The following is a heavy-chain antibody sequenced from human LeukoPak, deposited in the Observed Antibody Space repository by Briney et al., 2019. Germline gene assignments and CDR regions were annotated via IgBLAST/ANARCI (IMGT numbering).Heavy chain of an antibody. J-gene: IGHJ4*02. V-gene: IGHV3-20*04. CDR3: AKDTGWHYYDILTGYFNNPYFDY. Sequence: TGGSLRLSCAASGFTFDDYGMSWVRQAPGKGLEWVSGINWNGGSTGYADSVKDRFTISRDNAKNSLYLQMNSLRAEDTAVYYCAKDTGWHYYDILTGYFNNPYFDYWGQGTLVTVSS. CDR1: GFTFDDYG. CDR2: INWNGGST. D-gene: IGHD3-9*01.